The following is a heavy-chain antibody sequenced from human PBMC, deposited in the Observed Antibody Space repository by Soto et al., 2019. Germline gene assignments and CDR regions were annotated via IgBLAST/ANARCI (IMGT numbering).Heavy chain of an antibody. V-gene: IGHV3-23*01. CDR1: GSTFRTYA. Sequence: GGSLRLSCAASGSTFRTYAMNWVRQAPGKGLEWISAISGSGSFTHYADSVRGRFTISRDNSQNQLYLQMNNLRGDDTAMYYCAKIPTGSGSSKFDYWGQGIQVTVSS. D-gene: IGHD3-10*01. CDR3: AKIPTGSGSSKFDY. CDR2: ISGSGSFT. J-gene: IGHJ4*02.